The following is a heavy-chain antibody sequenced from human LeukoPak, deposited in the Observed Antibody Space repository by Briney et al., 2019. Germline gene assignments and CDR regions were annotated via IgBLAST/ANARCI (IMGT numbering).Heavy chain of an antibody. J-gene: IGHJ4*02. D-gene: IGHD6-19*01. V-gene: IGHV4-31*03. CDR2: IYNSGST. CDR3: AREVVSGWMGFDY. Sequence: SETLTLTCTVSGGFISSGGYYWSWIRQHPGKGLVGMGYIYNSGSTYYNPSLKIRVTISVATSKNQSSLKLSSVTAADTAVYYCAREVVSGWMGFDYWGQGTLVTVSS. CDR1: GGFISSGGYY.